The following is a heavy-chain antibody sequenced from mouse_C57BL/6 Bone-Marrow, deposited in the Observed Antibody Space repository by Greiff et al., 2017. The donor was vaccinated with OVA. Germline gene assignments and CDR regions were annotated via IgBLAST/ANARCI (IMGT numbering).Heavy chain of an antibody. D-gene: IGHD2-1*01. V-gene: IGHV5-17*01. CDR1: GFTFSDYG. J-gene: IGHJ1*03. CDR2: ISSGSSTI. Sequence: EVKLVESGGGLVKPGGSLKLSCAASGFTFSDYGMHWVRQAPEKGLEWVAYISSGSSTIYYADTVKGRFTISRDNAKNTLFLQMTSLSSEDTAMYYCARHYYGNYWYFDVWGTGTTVTVSS. CDR3: ARHYYGNYWYFDV.